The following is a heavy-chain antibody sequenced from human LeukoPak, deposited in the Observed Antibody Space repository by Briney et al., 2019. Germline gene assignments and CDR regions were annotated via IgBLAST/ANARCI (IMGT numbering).Heavy chain of an antibody. V-gene: IGHV1-18*01. CDR3: ARDYSGSYFYY. CDR1: GYTFTSYG. Sequence: ASVKVSCKAPGYTFTSYGISWVRQAPGQGLEWMGWISAYNGNTNYAQKLQGRVTMTTDTSTSTACMELRSLRSDDTAVYYCARDYSGSYFYYWGQGTLVTVSS. CDR2: ISAYNGNT. D-gene: IGHD1-26*01. J-gene: IGHJ4*02.